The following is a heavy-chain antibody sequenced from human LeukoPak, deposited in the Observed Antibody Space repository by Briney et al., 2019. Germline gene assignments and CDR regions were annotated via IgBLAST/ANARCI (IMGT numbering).Heavy chain of an antibody. CDR3: ARDQFGKGNWFDP. V-gene: IGHV3-30-3*01. CDR2: ISYDGSNK. CDR1: GFTFSSYA. Sequence: PGGSLRLSCAASGFTFSSYAMHWVRQAPGKGLEWVAVISYDGSNKYYADSVKGRFTISRDNSKNTLYLQMNSLRAEDTAVYYCARDQFGKGNWFDPWGQGTLVTVSS. J-gene: IGHJ5*02. D-gene: IGHD3-10*01.